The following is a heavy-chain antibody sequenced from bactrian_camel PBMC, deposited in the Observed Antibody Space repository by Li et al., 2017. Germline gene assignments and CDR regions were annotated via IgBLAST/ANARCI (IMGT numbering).Heavy chain of an antibody. CDR2: IATGSGNT. CDR1: YTYSSRC. D-gene: IGHD3*01. CDR3: ATLSCRRALSAMVRLHDQ. V-gene: IGHV3S1*01. Sequence: HVQLVESGGGSVQAGGSLRLSCAYTYSSRCMGWFRQAPGKDREGVARIATGSGNTYYADSVKGRFSISQDTAKKTLYLQMNSLKPEDTAMYFCATLSCRRALSAMVRLHDQWGRGTQVTVS. J-gene: IGHJ4*01.